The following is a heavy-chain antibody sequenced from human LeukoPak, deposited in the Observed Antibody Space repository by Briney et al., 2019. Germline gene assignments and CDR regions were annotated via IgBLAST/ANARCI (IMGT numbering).Heavy chain of an antibody. Sequence: SETLSLTCTVSGGSLSSSSYYWGWLRQPPGKGLEWIGSIYYSGSTYYNPSLKSRVTISVDTSKNQFSLKLSSVTAADTAVYYCASPYSSSWYVKEYYFDYWGQGTLVTVSS. V-gene: IGHV4-39*01. D-gene: IGHD6-13*01. CDR1: GGSLSSSSYY. CDR3: ASPYSSSWYVKEYYFDY. CDR2: IYYSGST. J-gene: IGHJ4*02.